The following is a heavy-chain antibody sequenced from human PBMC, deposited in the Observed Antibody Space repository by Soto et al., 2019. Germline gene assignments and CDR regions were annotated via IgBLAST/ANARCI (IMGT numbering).Heavy chain of an antibody. CDR1: GFTFSSYG. Sequence: QVQLVESGGGVVQPGRSLRLSCAASGFTFSSYGMHWVRQAPGKGMEWVAVIWYDGSNKYYADSVKGRFTISRDNSKNTLSLQMNRLRAEDTAVYYCARDAPGYYYGSVSYLDYWGQGTLVTVSS. D-gene: IGHD3-10*01. CDR3: ARDAPGYYYGSVSYLDY. J-gene: IGHJ4*02. V-gene: IGHV3-33*01. CDR2: IWYDGSNK.